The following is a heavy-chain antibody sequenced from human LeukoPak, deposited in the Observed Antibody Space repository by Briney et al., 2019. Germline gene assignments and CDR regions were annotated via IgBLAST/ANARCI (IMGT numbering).Heavy chain of an antibody. CDR2: ISWNSGTI. J-gene: IGHJ4*02. V-gene: IGHV3-9*01. D-gene: IGHD1-26*01. Sequence: GGSLRLSCAASGVTFDDYAMHWVRQAPGRGLEWVSGISWNSGTIVYADSVKGRFTISRDNSKNTLYLQMNSLRAEDTAVYHCARDRRRGSSPSYYFDYWGQGTLVTVSS. CDR3: ARDRRRGSSPSYYFDY. CDR1: GVTFDDYA.